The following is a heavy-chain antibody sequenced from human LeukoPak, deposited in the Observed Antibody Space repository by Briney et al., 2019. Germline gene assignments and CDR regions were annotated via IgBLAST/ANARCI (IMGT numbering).Heavy chain of an antibody. V-gene: IGHV4-34*01. CDR3: ASTVTAGLGY. CDR2: INHSGST. Sequence: PSETLSLTCAVYGGSFSGYYWSWIRQPPGKGLEWIGEINHSGSTNYNSSLKSRVTISVDTSKNQFSLKLSSVTAADTAVYYCASTVTAGLGYWGQGTLVTVSS. J-gene: IGHJ4*02. CDR1: GGSFSGYY. D-gene: IGHD6-13*01.